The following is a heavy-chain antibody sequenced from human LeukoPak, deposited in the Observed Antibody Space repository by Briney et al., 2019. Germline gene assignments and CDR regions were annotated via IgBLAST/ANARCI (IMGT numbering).Heavy chain of an antibody. D-gene: IGHD3-9*01. V-gene: IGHV3-48*03. CDR1: GFTFSSYE. CDR2: LSTSASTI. CDR3: AKGVSGHYDILTGYDY. J-gene: IGHJ4*02. Sequence: GGSLRLSCAASGFTFSSYEMNWVRQAPGKGLEWVSYLSTSASTIYYADSVKGRFTSSRDNAKNSLYLQMNSLRAEDTAVYYCAKGVSGHYDILTGYDYWGQGTLVTVSS.